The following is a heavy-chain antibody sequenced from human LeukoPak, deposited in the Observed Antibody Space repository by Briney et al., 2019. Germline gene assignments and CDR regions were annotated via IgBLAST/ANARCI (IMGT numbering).Heavy chain of an antibody. CDR3: ARHANRRWIAAAAPYYFDY. CDR2: INHSGST. J-gene: IGHJ4*02. V-gene: IGHV4-34*01. Sequence: PSETLSLTCTVSGGSISGYYWSWIRQPPGKGLEWIGEINHSGSTNYNPSLKSRVTISVDTSKNQFSLKLSSVTAADTAVYYCARHANRRWIAAAAPYYFDYWGQGTLVTVSS. D-gene: IGHD6-13*01. CDR1: GGSISGYY.